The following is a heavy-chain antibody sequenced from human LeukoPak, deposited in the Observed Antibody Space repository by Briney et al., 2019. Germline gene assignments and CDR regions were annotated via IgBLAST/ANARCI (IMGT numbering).Heavy chain of an antibody. V-gene: IGHV3-30*02. J-gene: IGHJ6*02. CDR1: GFTFSSYG. D-gene: IGHD6-19*01. CDR2: IRYDGSNK. CDR3: AKDLSSGWYAYYYGMDV. Sequence: GGSPRLSCAASGFTFSSYGMHWVRQAPGKGLEWVAFIRYDGSNKYYADSVKGRFTISRDNSKNTLYLQMNSLRAEDTAVYYCAKDLSSGWYAYYYGMDVWGQGTTVTVSS.